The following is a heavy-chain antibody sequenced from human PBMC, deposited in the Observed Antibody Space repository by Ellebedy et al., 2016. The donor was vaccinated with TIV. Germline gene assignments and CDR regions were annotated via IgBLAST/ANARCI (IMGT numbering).Heavy chain of an antibody. CDR2: ISSSSSYI. CDR3: ATHPSGYSSF. Sequence: GESLKISXAASGFTFSSYSMNWVRQAPGKGLEWVSSISSSSSYIYYADSVKGRFTISRDNAKNSLYLQMNSLRAEDTAVYYCATHPSGYSSFWGQGTLVTVSS. J-gene: IGHJ4*02. CDR1: GFTFSSYS. D-gene: IGHD3-22*01. V-gene: IGHV3-21*01.